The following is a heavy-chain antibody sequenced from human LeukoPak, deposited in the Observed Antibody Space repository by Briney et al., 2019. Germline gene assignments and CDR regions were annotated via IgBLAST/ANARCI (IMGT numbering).Heavy chain of an antibody. CDR1: GFTFSSHA. J-gene: IGHJ4*02. D-gene: IGHD3-10*01. CDR2: ISSDGLST. Sequence: PGGSLRLSCADSGFTFSSHAMHWVRQAPGKGLEYVSAISSDGLSTFYGNSVKGRLTISRDNSKNTLYLQMGSLRIEDMAVYYCARGSHYYGSGSYYNEPLDYWGLGTLVTVSS. V-gene: IGHV3-64*01. CDR3: ARGSHYYGSGSYYNEPLDY.